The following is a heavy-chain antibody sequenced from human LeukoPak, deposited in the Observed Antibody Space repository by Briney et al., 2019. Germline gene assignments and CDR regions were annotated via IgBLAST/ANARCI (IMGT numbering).Heavy chain of an antibody. CDR3: ARGDKYCSSTSCYTMAAAGLRD. J-gene: IGHJ4*02. CDR2: ISSSSSTI. Sequence: GGSLRLSCAASGFTFSSYSMNWVRQAPGKGLEWVSYISSSSSTIYYADSVKGRFTISRDNAKNSLYLQMNSLRAEDTAVYYCARGDKYCSSTSCYTMAAAGLRDWGQGTLVTVSS. D-gene: IGHD2-2*02. V-gene: IGHV3-48*01. CDR1: GFTFSSYS.